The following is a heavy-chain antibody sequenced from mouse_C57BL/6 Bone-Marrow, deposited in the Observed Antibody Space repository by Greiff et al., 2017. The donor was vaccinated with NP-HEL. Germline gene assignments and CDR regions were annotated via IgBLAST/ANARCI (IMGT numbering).Heavy chain of an antibody. CDR2: ISDGGSYT. Sequence: EVKLVESGGGLVKPGESLKLSCAASGFTFSSYAMSWVRQTPEKRLEWVATISDGGSYTYYPDNVKGRFTISRDNAKNNLYLQMSHLKSEDTAMYYCARDDWINWYFDVWGTGTTVTVSS. J-gene: IGHJ1*03. CDR3: ARDDWINWYFDV. CDR1: GFTFSSYA. V-gene: IGHV5-4*01. D-gene: IGHD2-13*01.